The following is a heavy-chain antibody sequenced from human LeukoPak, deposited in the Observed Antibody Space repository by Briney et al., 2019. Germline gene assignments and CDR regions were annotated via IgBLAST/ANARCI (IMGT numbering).Heavy chain of an antibody. D-gene: IGHD3-9*01. V-gene: IGHV3-53*05. J-gene: IGHJ4*02. CDR2: IYSGGST. CDR1: GFTVSSNY. CDR3: ACLSNYDILTEFFDY. Sequence: GGSLRLSCAASGFTVSSNYMSWVRQAPGKGLEWVSVIYSGGSTYYADSVKGRFTISRDNSKNTLYLQMNSLRAEDTAVYYCACLSNYDILTEFFDYWGQGTLVTVSS.